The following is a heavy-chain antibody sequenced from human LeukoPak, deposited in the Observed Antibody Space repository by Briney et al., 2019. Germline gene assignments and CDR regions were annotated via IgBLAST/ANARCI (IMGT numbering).Heavy chain of an antibody. D-gene: IGHD3-22*01. Sequence: SETLSLTCTVSGGSISSYYWSWIRQPPGKGLEWIGYIYYSGSTNYNPSLKSRVTISVDTSKNQFSLRLSSVTAADTAVYYCARDRSHYYDSSGYDYWGQGTPVTVSS. CDR2: IYYSGST. CDR1: GGSISSYY. CDR3: ARDRSHYYDSSGYDY. J-gene: IGHJ4*02. V-gene: IGHV4-59*01.